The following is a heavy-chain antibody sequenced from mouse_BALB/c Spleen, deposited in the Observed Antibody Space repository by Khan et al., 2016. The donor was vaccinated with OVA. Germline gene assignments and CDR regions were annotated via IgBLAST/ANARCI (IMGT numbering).Heavy chain of an antibody. V-gene: IGHV9-3-1*01. CDR2: INNYTEEP. CDR1: GYTFTNYG. CDR3: ASCVYWYFDD. J-gene: IGHJ1*01. Sequence: QIQLVQSGPELKKPGETVKISCKASGYTFTNYGMNWVKQAPGKGLKWLGWINNYTEEPTYADDFKGRFAFSLETSTSTAYLQINHLKNEDTATYFCASCVYWYFDDWGEGTTVTVSS.